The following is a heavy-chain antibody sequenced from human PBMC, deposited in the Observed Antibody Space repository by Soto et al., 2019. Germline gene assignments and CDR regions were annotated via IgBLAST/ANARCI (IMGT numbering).Heavy chain of an antibody. CDR3: ARGMIRGVVYYGVQV. J-gene: IGHJ6*02. D-gene: IGHD3-10*01. CDR2: MSFDGSYK. CDR1: GFSFSSYD. V-gene: IGHV3-30*03. Sequence: QEQLVESGGGAVQPGRSLRLSCTASGFSFSSYDMHWVRQAPGEGLEWVSAMSFDGSYKHYADSVKGRFTISRDNSENTVDLQMYGLRHEETAVYFCARGMIRGVVYYGVQVWGQGTTVTVS.